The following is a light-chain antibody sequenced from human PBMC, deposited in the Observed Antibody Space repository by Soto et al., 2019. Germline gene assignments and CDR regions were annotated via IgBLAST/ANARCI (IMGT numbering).Light chain of an antibody. J-gene: IGKJ1*01. V-gene: IGKV2-30*02. CDR3: MQGTHWPQT. Sequence: DGVMTQSPLALPVTLGQPASISCRSSQSLVHSDGIAYFSWFQQRPGRSPRRLIYKVSNRDSGVPDRFSGSGSGTDFTLKISRVEAEDVGVYYCMQGTHWPQTFGQGTTVDIK. CDR2: KVS. CDR1: QSLVHSDGIAY.